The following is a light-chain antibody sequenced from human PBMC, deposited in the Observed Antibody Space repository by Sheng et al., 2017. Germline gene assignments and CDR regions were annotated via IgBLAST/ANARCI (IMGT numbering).Light chain of an antibody. CDR3: CSYASSNSYV. Sequence: QSALTQPASVSGSPGQSITISCTGTSSDVGGHNYVSWYQQHPGKAPKIIIYDVSNRPSGISNRFSGSKSGNTASLTISGLQAEDEADYYCCSYASSNSYVFGTGTKVTVL. J-gene: IGLJ1*01. V-gene: IGLV2-14*03. CDR2: DVS. CDR1: SSDVGGHNY.